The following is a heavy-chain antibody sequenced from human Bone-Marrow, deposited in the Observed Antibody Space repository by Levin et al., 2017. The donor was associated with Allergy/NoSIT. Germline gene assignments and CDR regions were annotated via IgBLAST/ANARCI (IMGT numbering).Heavy chain of an antibody. CDR2: IYYSGST. Sequence: SQTLSLTCTVSGGSISSSSYYWGWIRQPPGKGLEWIGSIYYSGSTYYNPSLKSRVTISVDTSKNQFSLKLSSVTAADTAVYYCARPLYCSSTSCYVATGWFDPWGQGTLVTVSS. D-gene: IGHD2-2*01. J-gene: IGHJ5*02. CDR1: GGSISSSSYY. CDR3: ARPLYCSSTSCYVATGWFDP. V-gene: IGHV4-39*01.